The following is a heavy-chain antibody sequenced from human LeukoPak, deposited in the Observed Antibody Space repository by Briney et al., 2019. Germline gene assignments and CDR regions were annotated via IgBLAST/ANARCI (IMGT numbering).Heavy chain of an antibody. V-gene: IGHV4-59*08. Sequence: SETLSRTCTVSGGSISSYYWSWIRQPPGEGLEWIGYIYNSGSTNYNPSLKSRVTISVDTSKNQFSLKLSSVTAADTAVYYCARPLTPGVPVASGYFDLWGRGTLVTVSS. J-gene: IGHJ2*01. D-gene: IGHD2-2*01. CDR2: IYNSGST. CDR1: GGSISSYY. CDR3: ARPLTPGVPVASGYFDL.